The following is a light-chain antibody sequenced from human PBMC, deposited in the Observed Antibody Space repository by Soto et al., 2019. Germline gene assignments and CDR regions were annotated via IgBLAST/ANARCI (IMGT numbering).Light chain of an antibody. CDR3: QQADSFPT. CDR2: AAS. V-gene: IGKV1-8*01. J-gene: IGKJ4*01. CDR1: QGISSY. Sequence: AIRMTQSPSSLSASTVDRVTITCRASQGISSYLAWYQQKPGKAPKLLIYAASTLQSGVPSRFSGSGSGTDFTLTISSLQPEDFATYYCQQADSFPTFGGGTKVDIK.